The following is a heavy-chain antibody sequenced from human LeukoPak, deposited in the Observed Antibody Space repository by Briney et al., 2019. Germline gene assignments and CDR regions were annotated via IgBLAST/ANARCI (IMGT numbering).Heavy chain of an antibody. D-gene: IGHD2-15*01. V-gene: IGHV1-2*02. CDR3: ARVVVNGGDYFDY. Sequence: ASVKVSCKASGYTFTGYYMHWVRQAPGQGLEWMGWINPSSGGTNYAQKFQGRVTMTRDTSISTAYMELSRLRSEDTAVYYCARVVVNGGDYFDYWGQGTLVTVSS. J-gene: IGHJ4*02. CDR2: INPSSGGT. CDR1: GYTFTGYY.